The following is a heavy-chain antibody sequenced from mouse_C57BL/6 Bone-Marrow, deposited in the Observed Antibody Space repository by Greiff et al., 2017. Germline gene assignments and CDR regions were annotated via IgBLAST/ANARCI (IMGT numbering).Heavy chain of an antibody. D-gene: IGHD1-1*01. CDR2: ISSGSSTI. V-gene: IGHV5-17*01. CDR3: ARGAGSRWYFDV. CDR1: GFTFSDYG. J-gene: IGHJ1*03. Sequence: DVMLVESGGGLVKPGGSLKLSCAASGFTFSDYGMHWVRQAPEKGLEWVAYISSGSSTIYYADTVKGRFTISRDNAKNTLFLQMTSLRSEDTAMYYCARGAGSRWYFDVWGTGTTVTVSS.